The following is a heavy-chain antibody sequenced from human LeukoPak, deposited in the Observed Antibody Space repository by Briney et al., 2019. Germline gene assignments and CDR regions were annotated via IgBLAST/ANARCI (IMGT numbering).Heavy chain of an antibody. J-gene: IGHJ4*02. CDR2: ISYDGSNK. Sequence: GGSLRLSCAASGFTFSSYGMHWVRQAPGKGLEWVAVISYDGSNKYYADSVKGRFTISRDNFKNPLYLQMNSLRAEDTAVYYCAKEYSSGWYIFDYWGQGTLVTVSS. V-gene: IGHV3-30*18. CDR1: GFTFSSYG. D-gene: IGHD6-19*01. CDR3: AKEYSSGWYIFDY.